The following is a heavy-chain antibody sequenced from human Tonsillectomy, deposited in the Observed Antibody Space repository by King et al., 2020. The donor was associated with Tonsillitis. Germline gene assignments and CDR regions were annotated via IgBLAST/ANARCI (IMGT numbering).Heavy chain of an antibody. CDR3: ARDRSSGWPDAFDI. V-gene: IGHV3-21*01. CDR1: GFTFSSYN. Sequence: VQLVESGGGLVKPGGSLRLSCAASGFTFSSYNMYWVRQAPGKGLEWVSSISSSSIYIYYADSVKGRFTISRDNAKNSLYLQMNSLRAEASAVYYCARDRSSGWPDAFDIWGQGTMVTVSS. D-gene: IGHD6-19*01. J-gene: IGHJ3*02. CDR2: ISSSSIYI.